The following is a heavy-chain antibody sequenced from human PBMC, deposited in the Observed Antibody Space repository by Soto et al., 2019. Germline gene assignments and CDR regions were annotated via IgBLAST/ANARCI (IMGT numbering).Heavy chain of an antibody. CDR3: AREDGSGSGTTPYYYYYYGMDV. CDR2: ISHSGST. D-gene: IGHD3-10*01. Sequence: PSETLSLTCAVYGGSFSGYYWSWIRQPPGKGLEWIGEISHSGSTNYNPSLKSRVTISVDTSKNQFSLKLSSVTAADTAVYYCAREDGSGSGTTPYYYYYYGMDVWGQGTTVTVSS. CDR1: GGSFSGYY. V-gene: IGHV4-34*01. J-gene: IGHJ6*02.